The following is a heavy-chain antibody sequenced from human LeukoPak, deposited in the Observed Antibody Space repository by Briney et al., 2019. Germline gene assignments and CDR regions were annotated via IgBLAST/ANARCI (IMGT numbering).Heavy chain of an antibody. Sequence: GESLRISCKGSGYSFTSYWTTWVRQMPGKGLEWMGIIYPGDSDTRYSPSFQGQVTISADKSISTAYLQWSSLKASDTAMYYCARQPSYSGSYYGDYWGQGTLVTVSS. D-gene: IGHD1-26*01. CDR3: ARQPSYSGSYYGDY. V-gene: IGHV5-51*01. J-gene: IGHJ4*02. CDR2: IYPGDSDT. CDR1: GYSFTSYW.